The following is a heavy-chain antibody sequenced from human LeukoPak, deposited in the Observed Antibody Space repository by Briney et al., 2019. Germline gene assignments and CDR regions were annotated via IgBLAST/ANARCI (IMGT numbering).Heavy chain of an antibody. Sequence: GASVKVSCKASGYTFTGYYMHWVRQAPGQGLEWMGWINPNSGGTNYAQKFQGRVTMTGDTSISTAYMELSRLRSDDTAVYYCASLDSSGYENWFDPWGQGTLVTVSS. CDR3: ASLDSSGYENWFDP. D-gene: IGHD3-22*01. CDR2: INPNSGGT. J-gene: IGHJ5*02. V-gene: IGHV1-2*02. CDR1: GYTFTGYY.